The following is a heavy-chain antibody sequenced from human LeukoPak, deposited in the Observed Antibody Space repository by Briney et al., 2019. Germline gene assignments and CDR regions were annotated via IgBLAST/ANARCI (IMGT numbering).Heavy chain of an antibody. CDR1: GFTFSDYY. J-gene: IGHJ4*02. CDR2: ISNSGSNI. CDR3: ARGGIGGPSFDY. D-gene: IGHD3-10*01. Sequence: PGGSLRLSCAASGFTFSDYYMSWIRQAPGKGLEWISYISNSGSNIYYADSVEGRFTVSRDNSKNSLYLQMNSLRAEDTAVYYCARGGIGGPSFDYWGQGTLVTVSS. V-gene: IGHV3-11*04.